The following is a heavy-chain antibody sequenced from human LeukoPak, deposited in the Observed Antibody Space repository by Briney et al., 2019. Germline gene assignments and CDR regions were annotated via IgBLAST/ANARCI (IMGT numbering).Heavy chain of an antibody. Sequence: GGSLRSSGTASGFCLSSSGLTWVRQTPGRGLEWVANIKQDGSEIYYVDSLKGRFIISRDNAKNSLYLQMNSLRAEDTAVYYCARSLGYCNGGSCDPFDCWGQGALVTVSS. V-gene: IGHV3-7*04. D-gene: IGHD2-15*01. CDR3: ARSLGYCNGGSCDPFDC. J-gene: IGHJ4*02. CDR1: GFCLSSSG. CDR2: IKQDGSEI.